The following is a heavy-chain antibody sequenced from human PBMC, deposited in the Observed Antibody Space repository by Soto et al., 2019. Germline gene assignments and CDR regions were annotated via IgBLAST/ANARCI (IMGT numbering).Heavy chain of an antibody. CDR1: GFTFSSSW. D-gene: IGHD5-18*01. CDR3: ARGPTGWYGYDY. J-gene: IGHJ4*02. CDR2: INGDESRT. Sequence: EVHLVESGGSLVQPGGSLRLSCAASGFTFSSSWMHWVRQAPGKGLVWVSRINGDESRTNYADSVKGRFTISRDNAKNTLYLEMNSLRAEDTTLYYCARGPTGWYGYDYWGQGTLVTVSS. V-gene: IGHV3-74*01.